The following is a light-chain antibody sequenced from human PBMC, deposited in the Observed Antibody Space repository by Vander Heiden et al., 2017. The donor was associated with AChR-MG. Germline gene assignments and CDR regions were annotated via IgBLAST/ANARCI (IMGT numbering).Light chain of an antibody. CDR2: KAS. Sequence: DIQMTQSPSILSASIGDRVTIACRASQSVSSWLAWYQQKPGKAPKLLIYKASSLEIGVPSRFSGSGSETEFTLTISSLQPDDFATYFCQHDNGFPRTFGQGTKVEIK. CDR1: QSVSSW. CDR3: QHDNGFPRT. V-gene: IGKV1-5*03. J-gene: IGKJ1*01.